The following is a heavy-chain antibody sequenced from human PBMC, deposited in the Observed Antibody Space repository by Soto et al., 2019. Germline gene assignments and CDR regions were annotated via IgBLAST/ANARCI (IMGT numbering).Heavy chain of an antibody. CDR1: GGSISSGDYY. D-gene: IGHD6-19*01. CDR2: IYYSGST. J-gene: IGHJ5*02. CDR3: ARDGIAVAGTGEGWFDP. V-gene: IGHV4-30-4*01. Sequence: QVQLQESGPGLVKPSQTLSLTCTVSGGSISSGDYYWSWIRQPPGKGLEWIGYIYYSGSTYYNPSLKSRVTISVDTSKNQFSLKLSSVTAADTAVYYCARDGIAVAGTGEGWFDPWGQGTLVTVSS.